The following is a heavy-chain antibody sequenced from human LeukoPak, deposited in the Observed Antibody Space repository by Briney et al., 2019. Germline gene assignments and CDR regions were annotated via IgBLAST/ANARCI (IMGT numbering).Heavy chain of an antibody. D-gene: IGHD3-10*01. CDR2: IYHSGST. V-gene: IGHV4-4*02. J-gene: IGHJ5*02. CDR3: AREKGYYYGSGRWDWFDP. CDR1: GGTISSSNW. Sequence: SETLCLTCAASGGTISSSNWWSWLRQPPGKVLEWIGEIYHSGSTNYNPSLKSRVTISVDKSKNQFSLKLSSVTAADTAVYYCAREKGYYYGSGRWDWFDPWGQGTLVTVSS.